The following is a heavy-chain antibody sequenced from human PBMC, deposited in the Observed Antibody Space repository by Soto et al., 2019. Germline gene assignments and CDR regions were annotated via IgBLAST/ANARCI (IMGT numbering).Heavy chain of an antibody. CDR3: AREENSGAYFIY. V-gene: IGHV3-7*03. CDR2: TNQGGSGK. J-gene: IGHJ4*02. Sequence: HPGGSLRLSCVVSGFTFNEYWMNWVRQAPGKGLEWVANTNQGGSGKYYSDSVKGRFTISRDNAKNSLHLQMNSLRAEDTAVYYCAREENSGAYFIYWGQGALVTVSS. D-gene: IGHD2-15*01. CDR1: GFTFNEYW.